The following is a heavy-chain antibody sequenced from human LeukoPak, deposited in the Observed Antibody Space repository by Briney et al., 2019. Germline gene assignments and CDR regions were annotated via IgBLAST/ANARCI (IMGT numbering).Heavy chain of an antibody. Sequence: ASVTVSFKASGYTFTSYDINWVRQAPGQGLEWMGWMNPNSGNTGYAQKFQGRVTMTRNTSISTAYMELCSLRSEDTAVYYCARAPMGWLIHFDYWGQGTLVTVSS. CDR2: MNPNSGNT. CDR3: ARAPMGWLIHFDY. CDR1: GYTFTSYD. D-gene: IGHD3-3*01. J-gene: IGHJ4*02. V-gene: IGHV1-8*01.